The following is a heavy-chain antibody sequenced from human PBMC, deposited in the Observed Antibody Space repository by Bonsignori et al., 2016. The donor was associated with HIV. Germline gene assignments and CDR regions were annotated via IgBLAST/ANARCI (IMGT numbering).Heavy chain of an antibody. V-gene: IGHV3-9*01. D-gene: IGHD5-18*01. Sequence: WIRQPPGKGLEWVSGISWNSGSIGYADSVKGRFTISRDNAKNSLYLQMNSLRAEDTALYYCAKDMVGDDMVINDYWGQGTLVTVSS. J-gene: IGHJ4*02. CDR2: ISWNSGSI. CDR3: AKDMVGDDMVINDY.